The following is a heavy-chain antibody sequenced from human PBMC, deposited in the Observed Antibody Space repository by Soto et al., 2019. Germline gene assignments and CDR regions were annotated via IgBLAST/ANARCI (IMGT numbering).Heavy chain of an antibody. Sequence: SETLSLTCAVYGGSFSGYYWSWIRQPPGKGLEWIGEINHSGSTNYNPSLKSRVTISVDTSKNQFSLKLSSVTAADTAVYYCARGGGSGARFDYWGQGTLVTVSS. J-gene: IGHJ4*02. V-gene: IGHV4-34*01. CDR1: GGSFSGYY. D-gene: IGHD6-19*01. CDR2: INHSGST. CDR3: ARGGGSGARFDY.